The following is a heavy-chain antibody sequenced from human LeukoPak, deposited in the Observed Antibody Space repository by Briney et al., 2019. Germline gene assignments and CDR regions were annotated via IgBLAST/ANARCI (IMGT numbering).Heavy chain of an antibody. CDR2: FDPEDGET. CDR1: GYTLTELS. D-gene: IGHD5-24*01. V-gene: IGHV1-24*01. J-gene: IGHJ4*02. CDR3: ATDLMHTGGYKTFDY. Sequence: ASVKVSCKVSGYTLTELSMHWVRQAPGKGLEWMGDFDPEDGETIYAQKFQGRVTMTEDTSTDTAYMELSSLRSEDTAVYYCATDLMHTGGYKTFDYWGQGTLVTVSS.